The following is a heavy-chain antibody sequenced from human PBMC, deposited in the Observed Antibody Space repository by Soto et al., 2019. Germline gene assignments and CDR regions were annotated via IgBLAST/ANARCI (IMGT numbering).Heavy chain of an antibody. D-gene: IGHD6-6*01. J-gene: IGHJ4*02. CDR1: GGSISSSSYY. CDR3: ARHCRASIAVQFDY. Sequence: QLQLQESGPGLVKPSETLSLTCTVSGGSISSSSYYWGWIRQPPGKGLEWIGSIYYSGSTYYNPAHKSLVTISVETSKNHFSLKLSSVTAADTAVYYCARHCRASIAVQFDYWGQGTLVTVSS. CDR2: IYYSGST. V-gene: IGHV4-39*01.